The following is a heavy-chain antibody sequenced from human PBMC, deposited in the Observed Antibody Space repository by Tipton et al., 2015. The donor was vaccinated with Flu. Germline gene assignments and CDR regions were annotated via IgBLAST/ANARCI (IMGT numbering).Heavy chain of an antibody. J-gene: IGHJ4*02. V-gene: IGHV4-59*01. CDR3: ASDYGDYVWGS. CDR2: IYYSGST. Sequence: LRLSCTVSGGSISSYYWSWIRQPPGKGLEWIGYIYYSGSTNYNPSLKSRVTISVDTSKNQFSLKLSSVTAADTAVYYCASDYGDYVWGSWGQGTLVTVSS. CDR1: GGSISSYY. D-gene: IGHD4-17*01.